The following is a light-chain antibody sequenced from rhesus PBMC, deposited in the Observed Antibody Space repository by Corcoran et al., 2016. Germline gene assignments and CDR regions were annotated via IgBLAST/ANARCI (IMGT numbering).Light chain of an antibody. CDR3: QHGYGTPLT. V-gene: IGKV1-74*01. CDR2: TAS. Sequence: DIQMTQSPSSLSASVGDRVTITCRASENVNNYLNWYQQKPGKAPKLLIYTASTLQSGVPSRFSCSGSGTDYTFTISRLQPEDVATYYCQHGYGTPLTFGGGTKVEL. J-gene: IGKJ4*01. CDR1: ENVNNY.